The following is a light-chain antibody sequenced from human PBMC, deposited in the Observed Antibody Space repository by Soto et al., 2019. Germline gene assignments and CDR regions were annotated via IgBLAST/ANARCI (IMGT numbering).Light chain of an antibody. CDR2: GAS. V-gene: IGKV3-15*01. Sequence: EVVLTQSPVTLSFAPGERATLSCRASQSVSSDLAWYQQKPGQAPRLLMFGASTRATGIPARFSGSGSGTEFTLTISSLQSEDFAVYYCQQYNYWPKTFGQGTKVDIK. J-gene: IGKJ1*01. CDR3: QQYNYWPKT. CDR1: QSVSSD.